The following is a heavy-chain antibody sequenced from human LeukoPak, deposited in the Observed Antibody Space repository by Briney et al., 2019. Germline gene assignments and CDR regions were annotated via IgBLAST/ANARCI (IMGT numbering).Heavy chain of an antibody. CDR1: GYTLTELS. CDR3: ATKDIVARGPFDY. Sequence: ASVKVSCKVSGYTLTELSMHWVRQAPGKGGEWMGGFDPEDGETIYAQKFQGRVTMTEDTSTDTAYMELSSLRSEDTAVYYCATKDIVARGPFDYWGQGTLVTVSS. CDR2: FDPEDGET. V-gene: IGHV1-24*01. D-gene: IGHD5-12*01. J-gene: IGHJ4*02.